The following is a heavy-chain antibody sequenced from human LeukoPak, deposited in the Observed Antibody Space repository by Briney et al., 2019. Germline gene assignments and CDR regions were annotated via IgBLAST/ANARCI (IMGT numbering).Heavy chain of an antibody. CDR1: GFSVNSFG. J-gene: IGHJ4*02. Sequence: GGSLRLSCAVSGFSVNSFGMSWVRQAPGKGLEWISAISVNGETTYYADSVKGRFIISRDNSNNALYLHLSSLRAEDTAVYYCAKEGGDWGEGYFDYWGQGTLVTVSS. CDR3: AKEGGDWGEGYFDY. V-gene: IGHV3-23*01. D-gene: IGHD7-27*01. CDR2: ISVNGETT.